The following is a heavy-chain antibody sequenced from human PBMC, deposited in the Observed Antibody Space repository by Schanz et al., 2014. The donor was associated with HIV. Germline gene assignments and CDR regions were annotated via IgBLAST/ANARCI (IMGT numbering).Heavy chain of an antibody. CDR2: TWYDGSNK. J-gene: IGHJ6*02. CDR1: GFTFRSYG. D-gene: IGHD1-7*01. Sequence: VQLVESGGGLVKPGGSLRLSCAASGFTFRSYGMHWVRQAPGKGLEWVAVTWYDGSNKYYADSVKGRFTISRDNSKNTLYLQMNSLRAEDTAVYYCAKDRITGTTGVPYYYYGMDVWGQGTTVTVS. V-gene: IGHV3-30*02. CDR3: AKDRITGTTGVPYYYYGMDV.